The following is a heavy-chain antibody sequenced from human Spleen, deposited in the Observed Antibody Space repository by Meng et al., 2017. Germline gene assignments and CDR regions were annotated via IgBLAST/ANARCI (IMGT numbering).Heavy chain of an antibody. CDR1: GPSLTNSY. J-gene: IGHJ5*02. CDR2: TNPTGGSK. V-gene: IGHV1-46*01. Sequence: VKKEPGASLKGSYTASGPSLTNSYVRPVGQARGHRLEWIGGTNPTGGSKIYAQKFPGRVTMTRDTSTSTVYMELSSLRSVDTAVYYCARIYCSSTSCYNWFDPWGQGTLVTVSS. D-gene: IGHD2-2*01. CDR3: ARIYCSSTSCYNWFDP.